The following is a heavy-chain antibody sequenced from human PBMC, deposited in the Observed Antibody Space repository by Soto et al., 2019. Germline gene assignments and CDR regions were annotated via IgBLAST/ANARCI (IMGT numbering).Heavy chain of an antibody. Sequence: QVQLVQSGAEVKKPGSSVKVSCKASGGTFSSYAISWVRQAPGQGLEWMGGIIPSSGTANYAQKFQGRVTSTADESTSTAYMELSSLRSEDTAVYYCARSQGSSTSLEIYYYYYYGMDVWGQGTTVTVSS. CDR1: GGTFSSYA. J-gene: IGHJ6*02. CDR2: IIPSSGTA. CDR3: ARSQGSSTSLEIYYYYYYGMDV. V-gene: IGHV1-69*01. D-gene: IGHD2-2*01.